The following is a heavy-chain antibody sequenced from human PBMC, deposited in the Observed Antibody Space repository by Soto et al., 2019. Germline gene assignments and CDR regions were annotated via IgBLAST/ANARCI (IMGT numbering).Heavy chain of an antibody. J-gene: IGHJ4*02. Sequence: EVKLVESGGGLVQPGESLRISCKVSGFMFSDYAMTWVRQAPGKGLEWVSSISKSGLDRDYADSVKGRFTISRDNSENTVHLQMDSLKVEDTARYFCMKVRAYWGQGTQVTVS. V-gene: IGHV3-23*04. CDR1: GFMFSDYA. CDR2: ISKSGLDR. CDR3: MKVRAY.